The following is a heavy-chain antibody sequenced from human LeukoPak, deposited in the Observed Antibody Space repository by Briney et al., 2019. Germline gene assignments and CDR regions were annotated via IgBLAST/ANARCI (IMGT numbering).Heavy chain of an antibody. D-gene: IGHD6-13*01. CDR2: INHSGST. Sequence: PSETLSLTCAVYGGSFSGYYWSWIRQPPGKGLEWIGEINHSGSTYYKPSLKSRLTMSVDTSKNQLSLNLSSVTAADTAVYYCARADYSSSWSHEYFYMDVWGKGTTVTVSS. V-gene: IGHV4-34*01. J-gene: IGHJ6*03. CDR1: GGSFSGYY. CDR3: ARADYSSSWSHEYFYMDV.